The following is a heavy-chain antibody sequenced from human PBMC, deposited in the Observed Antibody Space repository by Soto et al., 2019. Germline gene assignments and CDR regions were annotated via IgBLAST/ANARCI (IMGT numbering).Heavy chain of an antibody. J-gene: IGHJ4*02. CDR2: INPNSGGT. Sequence: ASVKVSCKASGYTFTGYYMHWVRQAPGQGLEWMGWINPNSGGTNYAQKFQGWVTMTRDTSISTAYMELSRLRSDDTAVYYCARVKYYYDSSGPFDYWGQGTLVTVSS. D-gene: IGHD3-22*01. V-gene: IGHV1-2*04. CDR3: ARVKYYYDSSGPFDY. CDR1: GYTFTGYY.